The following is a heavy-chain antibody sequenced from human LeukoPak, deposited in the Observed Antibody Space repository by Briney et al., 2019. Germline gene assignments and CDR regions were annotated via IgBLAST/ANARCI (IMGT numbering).Heavy chain of an antibody. CDR1: GFTLNDYY. V-gene: IGHV3-11*01. D-gene: IGHD6-19*01. CDR2: IGSSDNRI. J-gene: IGHJ4*02. CDR3: AREIVAGTFDS. Sequence: GGSLRLSCAASGFTLNDYYMSWIRQAPGKGLEWVSDIGSSDNRISYADSVKGRFTISRDVAKNSLYLQVNSLRAEDTAVYYCAREIVAGTFDSWGQGTLVTVSS.